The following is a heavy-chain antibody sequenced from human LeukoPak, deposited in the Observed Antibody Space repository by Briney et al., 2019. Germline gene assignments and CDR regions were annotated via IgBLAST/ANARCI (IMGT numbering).Heavy chain of an antibody. V-gene: IGHV3-11*05. Sequence: KPGGSLRLSCAASGFTFSDYYMSWIRQAPGKGLEWVSYFSSSGIYTNYADSVKGRFTISRDNAKNSLYQQMNSLRAEDTAVYYCARDSSRYYDSSGDPSYWGQGTLATLST. D-gene: IGHD3-22*01. CDR1: GFTFSDYY. J-gene: IGHJ4*02. CDR3: ARDSSRYYDSSGDPSY. CDR2: FSSSGIYT.